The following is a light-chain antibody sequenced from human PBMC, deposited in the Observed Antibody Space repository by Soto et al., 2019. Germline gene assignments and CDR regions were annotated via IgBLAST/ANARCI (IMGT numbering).Light chain of an antibody. Sequence: IVLTQSPGTLSLSPGERATLSCRASQSVANNYLAWYQQQAGQAPRLLIYATSNRATGIPDRFSGSGSGTDFTLTINRLEPEDFAVYFGPQHGSSAPPFGQGTKVEVK. J-gene: IGKJ1*01. CDR2: ATS. V-gene: IGKV3-20*01. CDR1: QSVANNY. CDR3: PQHGSSAPP.